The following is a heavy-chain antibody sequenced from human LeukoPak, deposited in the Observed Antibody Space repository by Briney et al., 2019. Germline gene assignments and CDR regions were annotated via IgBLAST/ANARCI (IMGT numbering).Heavy chain of an antibody. Sequence: GASVKVSCKASGGTFSSYAISWVRQAPGQGLEWMGWISAYNGNTNYAQKLQGRVTMTTDTSTSTAYMELRSLRSDDTAVYYCARDSYCSGGSCYYYYGMDVWGQGTTVTVSS. D-gene: IGHD2-15*01. V-gene: IGHV1-18*01. J-gene: IGHJ6*02. CDR3: ARDSYCSGGSCYYYYGMDV. CDR1: GGTFSSYA. CDR2: ISAYNGNT.